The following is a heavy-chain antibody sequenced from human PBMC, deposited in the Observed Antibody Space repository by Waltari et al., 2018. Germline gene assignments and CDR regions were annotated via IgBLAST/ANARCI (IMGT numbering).Heavy chain of an antibody. Sequence: ESGPGLVKPSETLSLTCTVSGGSISNYYWSWIRQPPGKGLEWVSVIYSGGSTYYADSVKGRFTISRDNSKNTLYLQMNSLRAEDTAVYYCARDQYGDYGYWGQGTLVTVSS. CDR2: IYSGGST. CDR3: ARDQYGDYGY. D-gene: IGHD4-17*01. J-gene: IGHJ4*02. V-gene: IGHV3-53*01. CDR1: GGSISNYY.